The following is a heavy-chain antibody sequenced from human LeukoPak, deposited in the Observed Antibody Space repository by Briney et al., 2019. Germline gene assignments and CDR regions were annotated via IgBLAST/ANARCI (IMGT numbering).Heavy chain of an antibody. J-gene: IGHJ4*02. CDR2: IIPIFGTA. D-gene: IGHD3-22*01. CDR1: GGTFSSYA. V-gene: IGHV1-69*05. CDR3: ARSPITMIVVVNYYFDY. Sequence: SVKVSCKASGGTFSSYAISWGRQAPGQGVEWMGGIIPIFGTANYAQKFQGRVTITTDESTSTAYMELSSLRSEDTAVYYCARSPITMIVVVNYYFDYWGQGTLVTVSS.